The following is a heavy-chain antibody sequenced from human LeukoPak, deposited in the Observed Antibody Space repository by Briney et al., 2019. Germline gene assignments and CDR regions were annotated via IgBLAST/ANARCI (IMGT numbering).Heavy chain of an antibody. V-gene: IGHV4-59*01. Sequence: PSETLSLTCTVSGCSISSYCWSWIRQPPGKGLEWVGYIYYGGSTNYNPSLKSGVTISVDTSKNQFSLQLSSVTAADTAVYYCARRESLDCSGGSCYRAEYFQHWGQGTLVTVSS. J-gene: IGHJ1*01. CDR3: ARRESLDCSGGSCYRAEYFQH. CDR1: GCSISSYC. D-gene: IGHD2-15*01. CDR2: IYYGGST.